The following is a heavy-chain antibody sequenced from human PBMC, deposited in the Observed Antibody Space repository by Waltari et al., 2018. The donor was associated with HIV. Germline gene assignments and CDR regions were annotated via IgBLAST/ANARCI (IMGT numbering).Heavy chain of an antibody. CDR1: GGTFSSYT. V-gene: IGHV1-69*08. CDR3: ARGWAAGAFDI. Sequence: VQLVQSGAEVKKPGSSVKVACEASGGTFSSYTISWVRQAPGHGLGGMGRFIPIIGRVNNAEKFQGRVTTTADKSTSTAYMELSSLKSDDTAVYYCARGWAAGAFDIWGQGTMVTVSS. D-gene: IGHD6-25*01. J-gene: IGHJ3*02. CDR2: FIPIIGRV.